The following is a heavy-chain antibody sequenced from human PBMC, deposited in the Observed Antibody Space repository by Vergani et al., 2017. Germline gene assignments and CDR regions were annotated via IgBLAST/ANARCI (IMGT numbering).Heavy chain of an antibody. CDR1: GFTFSSYS. CDR3: AGYLVVVTAIRYYYYGMDV. Sequence: EVQLVESGGGLVKPGGSLRLSCAASGFTFSSYSMNWVRQAPGKGLEWVSSISSSSSYIYYADSVKGRFTISRDNAKNSLYLQMNSLRAEDTAVYYCAGYLVVVTAIRYYYYGMDVWGQGTTVTVSS. D-gene: IGHD2-21*02. V-gene: IGHV3-21*01. J-gene: IGHJ6*02. CDR2: ISSSSSYI.